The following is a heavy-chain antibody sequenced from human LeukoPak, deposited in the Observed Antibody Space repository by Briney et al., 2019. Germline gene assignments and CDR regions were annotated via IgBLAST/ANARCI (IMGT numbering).Heavy chain of an antibody. D-gene: IGHD1-14*01. CDR3: ARLNGNHFDY. J-gene: IGHJ4*02. CDR1: GYTFTGYH. V-gene: IGHV1-2*02. CDR2: INPNSGAT. Sequence: ASVKVSCKASGYTFTGYHMHWVRQAPGQGLEWVAWINPNSGATDYAQKFQGRVTMTRDTSTSTAYMELSRLRSDDTAVYYCARLNGNHFDYWGQGTLVTVSS.